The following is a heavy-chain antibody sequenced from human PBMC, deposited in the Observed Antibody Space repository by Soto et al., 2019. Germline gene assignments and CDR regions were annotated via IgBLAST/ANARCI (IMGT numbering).Heavy chain of an antibody. CDR1: GYTFTSYA. J-gene: IGHJ4*02. V-gene: IGHV1-3*01. CDR2: INAGNGNT. Sequence: ASVKVSCKASGYTFTSYAMHWVRQAPGQRLEWMGWINAGNGNTKYSQKFKGRVTITRDTSASTAYMELSSLRSEDTAVYYCARGLITGSHYSGGWYYFDSWSQGTQVTVSS. CDR3: ARGLITGSHYSGGWYYFDS. D-gene: IGHD6-19*01.